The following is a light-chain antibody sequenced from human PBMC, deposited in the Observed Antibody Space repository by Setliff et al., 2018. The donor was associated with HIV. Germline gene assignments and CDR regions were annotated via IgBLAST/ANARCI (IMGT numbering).Light chain of an antibody. J-gene: IGLJ1*01. CDR2: DVT. CDR1: SSDVGSYNF. V-gene: IGLV2-14*03. Sequence: QSALTQPASVSGSPGQSITLSCTGTSSDVGSYNFVSWYQQHPGRAPKLMMYDVTKRPSGVSDRFSGSKSGNTASLTISGLQTEDEADYYCCSYTSSLTYVFGTGTKATVL. CDR3: CSYTSSLTYV.